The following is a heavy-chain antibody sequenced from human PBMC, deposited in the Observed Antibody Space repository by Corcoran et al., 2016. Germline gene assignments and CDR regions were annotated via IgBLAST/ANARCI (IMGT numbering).Heavy chain of an antibody. CDR2: ITGSGGSI. Sequence: EVQLLESGGGLVQPGGSLRLSCAASGFTFSSYAMSWVRQAPGKGLEWVSAITGSGGSIYYADSVKGRFTISRDNSKNTLFLQMNSLRAEDTAVDYCAAVSSGYCSSASCHNNYWGQGTLVTVSS. D-gene: IGHD2-2*02. CDR3: AAVSSGYCSSASCHNNY. J-gene: IGHJ4*02. V-gene: IGHV3-23*01. CDR1: GFTFSSYA.